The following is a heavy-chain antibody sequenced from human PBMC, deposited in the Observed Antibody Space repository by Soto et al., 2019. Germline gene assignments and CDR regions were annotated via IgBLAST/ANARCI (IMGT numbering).Heavy chain of an antibody. J-gene: IGHJ5*02. CDR1: GGSISSYY. D-gene: IGHD6-19*01. CDR3: ARFRXGQWLVQRGQKPGWFDP. Sequence: SETLSLTCTVSGGSISSYYWSWIRQPPGKGLEWIGYIYYSGSTNYNPSLKSRVTISVDTSKNQFSLKLSSVTAADTAVYYCARFRXGQWLVQRGQKPGWFDPWGQGTLVTVSS. CDR2: IYYSGST. V-gene: IGHV4-59*01.